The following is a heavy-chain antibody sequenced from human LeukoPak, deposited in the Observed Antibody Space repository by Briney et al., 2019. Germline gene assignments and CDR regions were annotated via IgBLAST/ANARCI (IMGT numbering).Heavy chain of an antibody. CDR3: ARDHLGRGYLDP. CDR1: GGSISSGSYS. J-gene: IGHJ5*02. V-gene: IGHV4-30-2*01. CDR2: IYQSGST. Sequence: SETLSLTCAVSGGSISSGSYSWSWSRQPLGKGLEWIGNIYQSGSTYYNPSLKSRVAMSVDRSKNQFSLKLSSVTAADTAVYYCARDHLGRGYLDPWGQGTLVTVSS. D-gene: IGHD5-12*01.